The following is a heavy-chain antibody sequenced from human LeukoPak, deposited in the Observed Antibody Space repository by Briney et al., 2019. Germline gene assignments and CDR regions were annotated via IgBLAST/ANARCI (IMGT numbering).Heavy chain of an antibody. CDR2: ISGRSSTT. CDR3: ASQVRAGGGMDV. Sequence: GGSLRLSCAASGLTFINHNIYWVRQAPGKGLEWVSYISGRSSTTYYADSVKGRFTISRDSGKNSLYLQMSSLRDEDTAVYYCASQVRAGGGMDVWGQGTTVTVSS. D-gene: IGHD1-26*01. CDR1: GLTFINHN. J-gene: IGHJ6*02. V-gene: IGHV3-48*02.